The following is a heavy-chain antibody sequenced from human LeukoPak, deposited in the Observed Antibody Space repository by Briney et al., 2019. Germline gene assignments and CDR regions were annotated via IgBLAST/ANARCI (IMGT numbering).Heavy chain of an antibody. Sequence: GGSLRLSCAASGFTFSSYSMNWVRQAPGKGLEWVSYISSSSSTIYYADSVKGRFTISRDNAKNSLYLQMNSLRAEDTAVYYCARAPTCSSTSCYPPGLFDYWGQGTLVTVSS. V-gene: IGHV3-48*01. J-gene: IGHJ4*02. CDR3: ARAPTCSSTSCYPPGLFDY. CDR1: GFTFSSYS. D-gene: IGHD2-2*01. CDR2: ISSSSSTI.